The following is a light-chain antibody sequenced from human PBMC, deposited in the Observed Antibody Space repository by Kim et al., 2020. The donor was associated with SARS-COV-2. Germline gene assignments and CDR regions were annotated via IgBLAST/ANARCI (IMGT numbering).Light chain of an antibody. CDR3: QAWDSSIYV. CDR2: RDN. J-gene: IGLJ1*01. Sequence: VTPEQTASITCSGDKLGDKYASWYQQKPGQSPVVVIFRDNRRPSGIPERFSGSNSGNTATLTISGTQAMDEADYYCQAWDSSIYVFGTGTKVT. CDR1: KLGDKY. V-gene: IGLV3-1*01.